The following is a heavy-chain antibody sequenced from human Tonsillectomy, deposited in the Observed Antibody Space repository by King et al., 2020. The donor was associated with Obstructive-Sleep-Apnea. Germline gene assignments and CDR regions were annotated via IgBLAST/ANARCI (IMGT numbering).Heavy chain of an antibody. J-gene: IGHJ4*02. CDR3: ARVAAAAGPPFDH. Sequence: QLQESGPGLVKPSGTLSLTCAVSGGSISSSNWWSWVRQAPGKGPEGIGEIYHSGITRYNPSLRSRISISVDKSKNQFSLKLSSVTAADTAVNYCARVAAAAGPPFDHWGQGTLVTVSS. V-gene: IGHV4-4*02. CDR2: IYHSGIT. CDR1: GGSISSSNW. D-gene: IGHD6-13*01.